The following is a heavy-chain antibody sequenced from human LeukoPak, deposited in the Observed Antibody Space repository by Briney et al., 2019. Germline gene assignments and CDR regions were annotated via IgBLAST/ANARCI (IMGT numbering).Heavy chain of an antibody. CDR3: TTEYYWDSDY. CDR1: GFTVSSNY. J-gene: IGHJ4*02. D-gene: IGHD3-10*01. CDR2: IYSGGST. Sequence: GGSLRLSCAASGFTVSSNYMSWVRQAPGKGLEWVSVIYSGGSTYYADSVKGRFTISRDNSKNTLYLQMNSLRAEDTAVYYCTTEYYWDSDYWGQGTLVTVSS. V-gene: IGHV3-53*01.